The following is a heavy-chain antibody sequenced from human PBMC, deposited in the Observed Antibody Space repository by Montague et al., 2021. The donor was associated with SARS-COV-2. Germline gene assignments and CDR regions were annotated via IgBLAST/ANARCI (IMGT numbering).Heavy chain of an antibody. CDR1: GFTFSNYY. CDR2: ISTSAYTT. D-gene: IGHD5-24*01. Sequence: SLRLSCAASGFTFSNYYMNWVRQAPGKGPEWISYISTSAYTTSYAGSVKGRFTVSRDNGKNSLYLQMNSLRVEDTAVYYCTRDQRSIDGDGLDIWGQGTKVTVSS. V-gene: IGHV3-48*03. J-gene: IGHJ3*02. CDR3: TRDQRSIDGDGLDI.